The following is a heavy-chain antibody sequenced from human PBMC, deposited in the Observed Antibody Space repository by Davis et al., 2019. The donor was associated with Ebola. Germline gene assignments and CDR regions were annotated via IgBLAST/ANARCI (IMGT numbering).Heavy chain of an antibody. Sequence: GGSLRLSCAASGFTFSDYGMNWVRQAPGTGLEWVSSVSHVGVDTYYADSVRGRFTISRDNSKDTLYLQMNSLRAEDTAVYYCAKRVEYSSSSAYFDSWGQGTLVTVSS. CDR2: VSHVGVDT. CDR3: AKRVEYSSSSAYFDS. D-gene: IGHD6-6*01. J-gene: IGHJ4*02. V-gene: IGHV3-23*01. CDR1: GFTFSDYG.